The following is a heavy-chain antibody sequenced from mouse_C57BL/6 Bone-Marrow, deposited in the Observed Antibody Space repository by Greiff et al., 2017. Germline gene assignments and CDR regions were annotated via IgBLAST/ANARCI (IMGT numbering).Heavy chain of an antibody. CDR1: GYTFTSYW. CDR3: ARDYGSSLYWYFDV. Sequence: QVQLQQPGAELVKPGASVKLSCKASGYTFTSYWMQWVKQRPGQGLEWIGEIDPSDSYTYYNQKFKGKATLTVDPSYSTVYMQISSLTSEDSAVYDYARDYGSSLYWYFDVWGTGTTVTVSS. J-gene: IGHJ1*03. CDR2: IDPSDSYT. V-gene: IGHV1-50*01. D-gene: IGHD1-1*01.